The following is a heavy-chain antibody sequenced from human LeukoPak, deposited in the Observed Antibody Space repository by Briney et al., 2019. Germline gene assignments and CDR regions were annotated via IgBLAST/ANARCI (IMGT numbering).Heavy chain of an antibody. CDR2: ISYAGNNE. Sequence: PGSSLRLSCAASGFTFSSYVIHWVRQAPRKGLEWVAVISYAGNNEYYADTVKGRFTISRDNSKNTLYLQMNSLRAEDTAVYYCAKVESSGWYSIDYWGQGTLVTVSS. V-gene: IGHV3-30*18. CDR3: AKVESSGWYSIDY. CDR1: GFTFSSYV. J-gene: IGHJ4*02. D-gene: IGHD6-19*01.